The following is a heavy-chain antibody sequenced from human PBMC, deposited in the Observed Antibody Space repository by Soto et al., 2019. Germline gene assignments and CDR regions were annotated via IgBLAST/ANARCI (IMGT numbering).Heavy chain of an antibody. CDR3: VKDRSDTWSFDY. CDR2: VTHDGSLY. V-gene: IGHV3-30*18. Sequence: QVQLVESGGGVVQPGRSLRLSCVASGFTFSSCAMHWVRQVPGKGLEWLAVVTHDGSLYPYADSVKGRFSISRDNSRKTLYQQMHSLRPEDTAVYYCVKDRSDTWSFDYWGQGTLVTVSS. J-gene: IGHJ4*02. CDR1: GFTFSSCA. D-gene: IGHD2-15*01.